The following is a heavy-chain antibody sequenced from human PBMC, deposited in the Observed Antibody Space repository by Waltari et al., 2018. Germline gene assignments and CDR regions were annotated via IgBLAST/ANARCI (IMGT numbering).Heavy chain of an antibody. V-gene: IGHV3-7*01. CDR3: ARGTYTVTTKGYFDY. CDR1: GLTFSSNW. CDR2: IKEGGSEK. Sequence: EVQLVESGGGLVQPGGSLRLSCAASGLTFSSNWMSWVRQAPGKGVEVVANIKEGGSEKYYVDSVEGRFTISGDNAKTSLSLQMNSLRADDTAVYYCARGTYTVTTKGYFDYWGQGTLVTVSS. J-gene: IGHJ4*02. D-gene: IGHD4-17*01.